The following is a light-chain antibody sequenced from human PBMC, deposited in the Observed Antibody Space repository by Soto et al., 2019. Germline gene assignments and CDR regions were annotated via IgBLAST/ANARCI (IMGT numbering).Light chain of an antibody. CDR3: QQYNNWPPYT. CDR1: QSVGSN. Sequence: EIVMTQSPATLSVSPGERATLSCRASQSVGSNLAWYQQKPGQAPRLLIYDASTRATGIPARFSGSGSGTAFTLTISSLQSEDFAIYYCQQYNNWPPYTFGQGTKLEIK. J-gene: IGKJ2*01. V-gene: IGKV3-15*01. CDR2: DAS.